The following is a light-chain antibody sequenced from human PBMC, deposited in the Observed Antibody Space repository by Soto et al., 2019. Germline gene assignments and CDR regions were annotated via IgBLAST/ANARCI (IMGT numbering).Light chain of an antibody. Sequence: DIPMTQSPSTLSPSVGDRVTITCRASRSISNWLAWYQQKPGKAPKLLIFDASSLKSGVPSRFSGSGSGTEFTLTISGLQPDDFATYYCQGYRTFGQGTKVEI. CDR2: DAS. CDR3: QGYRT. J-gene: IGKJ1*01. CDR1: RSISNW. V-gene: IGKV1-5*01.